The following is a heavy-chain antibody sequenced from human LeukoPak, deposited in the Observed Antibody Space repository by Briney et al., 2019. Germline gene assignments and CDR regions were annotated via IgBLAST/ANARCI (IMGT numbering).Heavy chain of an antibody. D-gene: IGHD3-22*01. J-gene: IGHJ4*02. CDR3: AKDHYYDSSNYYYGRPNLFDY. V-gene: IGHV3-21*04. CDR2: ISTSSIYI. Sequence: KPGGSLRLSCAVSGFIFSSYSMNWVRQAPGKGLEWVSSISTSSIYIYYADSVKGRFTISRDNPKKTLYLQMDSLRAEDTAVYYCAKDHYYDSSNYYYGRPNLFDYWGQGTLVTVSS. CDR1: GFIFSSYS.